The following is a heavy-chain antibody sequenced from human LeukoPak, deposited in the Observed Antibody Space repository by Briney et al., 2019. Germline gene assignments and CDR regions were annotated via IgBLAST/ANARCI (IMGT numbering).Heavy chain of an antibody. CDR1: GGSISSGDYY. D-gene: IGHD3-22*01. Sequence: SQTLSLTCTVSGGSISSGDYYRSWIRQPPGKGLEWIGYIYYSGSTYYNPSLKSRVTISVDTSKNQFSLKLSSVTAADTAVYYCTRGRLKDDSGGYDHFDSWGQGTLVTVSS. CDR3: TRGRLKDDSGGYDHFDS. V-gene: IGHV4-30-4*08. CDR2: IYYSGST. J-gene: IGHJ4*02.